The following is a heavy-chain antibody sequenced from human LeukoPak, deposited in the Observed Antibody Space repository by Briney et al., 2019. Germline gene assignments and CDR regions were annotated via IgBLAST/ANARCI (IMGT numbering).Heavy chain of an antibody. CDR3: ARDNQATGYAFDI. CDR1: GFTFSSYG. Sequence: GGSLRLSCEASGFTFSSYGMHWVRQAPGKGLEWVEVIWYDGSNKYYPDSVKGRFTISRDNSKNTLYLQMNSLRAEDTAVYYCARDNQATGYAFDIWGQGTIITVSS. V-gene: IGHV3-33*01. D-gene: IGHD1-1*01. CDR2: IWYDGSNK. J-gene: IGHJ3*02.